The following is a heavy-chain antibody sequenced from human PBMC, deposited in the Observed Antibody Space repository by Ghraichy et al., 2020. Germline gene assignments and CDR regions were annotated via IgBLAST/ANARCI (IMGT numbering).Heavy chain of an antibody. CDR3: ARGAIAAAGTGGASDY. J-gene: IGHJ4*02. Sequence: TLSLTCTVSGGSISSGGYYWSWIRQHPGKGLEWIGYIYYSGSTYYNPSLKSRVTISVDTSKNQFSLKLSSVTAADTAVYYCARGAIAAAGTGGASDYWGQGTLVTVSS. D-gene: IGHD6-13*01. CDR2: IYYSGST. V-gene: IGHV4-31*03. CDR1: GGSISSGGYY.